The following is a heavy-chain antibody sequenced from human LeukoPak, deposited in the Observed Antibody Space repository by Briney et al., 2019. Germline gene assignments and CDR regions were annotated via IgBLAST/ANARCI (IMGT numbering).Heavy chain of an antibody. J-gene: IGHJ4*02. CDR3: ARDELYTPVDY. CDR2: ISAYNGNT. CDR1: GYTFTSYG. D-gene: IGHD1-26*01. Sequence: VASVKVSCKASGYTFTSYGISWVRQAPGQELEWMGWISAYNGNTNYAQKLQGRVTMTTDTSTSTAYMELRSLRSDDTAVYYCARDELYTPVDYWGQGTLVTVSS. V-gene: IGHV1-18*01.